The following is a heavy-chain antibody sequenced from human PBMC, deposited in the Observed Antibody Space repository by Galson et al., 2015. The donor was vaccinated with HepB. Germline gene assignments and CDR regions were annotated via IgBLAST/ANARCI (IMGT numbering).Heavy chain of an antibody. CDR3: AKESSPWDKVMGDYRGY. Sequence: SLRLSCAASGFTFSSYGMHWVRQAPGKGLEWVAVISYDGSKTYYVDSVKGRFTISRDNSKDTLYLQMNSLRTEDTAVYYCAKESSPWDKVMGDYRGYWGQGNLVTVSS. CDR1: GFTFSSYG. CDR2: ISYDGSKT. J-gene: IGHJ4*02. V-gene: IGHV3-30*18. D-gene: IGHD5-18*01.